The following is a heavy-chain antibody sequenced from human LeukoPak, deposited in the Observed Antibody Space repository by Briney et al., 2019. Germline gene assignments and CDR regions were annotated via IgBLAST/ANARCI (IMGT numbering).Heavy chain of an antibody. D-gene: IGHD1-26*01. CDR1: GYTFTSYD. J-gene: IGHJ3*02. CDR3: ARGGGSYPGDAFDI. Sequence: ASVKVSCKASGYTFTSYDINWVRQATGQGLEWMEWMNTNSGNTGYAQKFQGRVTMSRNTSISTAYMELSSLRSEDTAVYYCARGGGSYPGDAFDIWGQGTMVTVSS. V-gene: IGHV1-8*01. CDR2: MNTNSGNT.